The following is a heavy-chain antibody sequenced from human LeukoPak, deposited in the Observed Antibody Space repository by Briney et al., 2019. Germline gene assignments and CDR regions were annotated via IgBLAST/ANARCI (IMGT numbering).Heavy chain of an antibody. CDR3: ASLSGYSYTDLGVDY. V-gene: IGHV1-46*01. CDR2: INPSGGST. Sequence: ASVKVSCKASGYTFTSYYMHWVRQAPGQGLEWMGIINPSGGSTSYAQKFQGRVTMTRDTSTSTVYMELSSLRSEDTAVCYCASLSGYSYTDLGVDYWGQGTLVTVSS. D-gene: IGHD5-18*01. J-gene: IGHJ4*02. CDR1: GYTFTSYY.